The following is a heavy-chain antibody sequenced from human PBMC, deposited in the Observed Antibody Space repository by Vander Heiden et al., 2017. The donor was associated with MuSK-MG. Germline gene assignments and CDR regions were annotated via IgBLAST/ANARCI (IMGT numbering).Heavy chain of an antibody. J-gene: IGHJ3*02. CDR2: INPNSGGT. V-gene: IGHV1-2*02. D-gene: IGHD3-22*01. CDR1: GYTFTGYY. Sequence: QVQLVQSGAEVKTPGASVKVSCQASGYTFTGYYMHWVRQAPGQGLEWMGWINPNSGGTNESQKFQGRVTMTRYTSSSTAYMELRSIRSDDTAVYYFGPSSFSSGHAYDIWGQGTLVTVSS. CDR3: GPSSFSSGHAYDI.